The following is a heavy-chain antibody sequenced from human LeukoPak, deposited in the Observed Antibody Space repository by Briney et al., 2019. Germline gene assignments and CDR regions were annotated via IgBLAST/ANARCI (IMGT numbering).Heavy chain of an antibody. CDR2: ISSSSSYI. J-gene: IGHJ4*02. D-gene: IGHD3-10*01. CDR1: GFTFSSYS. Sequence: GGSLRLSCAAPGFTFSSYSMNWVRQAPGKGLEWVSSISSSSSYIYYADSVKGRFTISRDNAKNSLYLQMNSLRAEDTAVYYCARGSFLWFEGVADYWGQGTLVTVSS. V-gene: IGHV3-21*01. CDR3: ARGSFLWFEGVADY.